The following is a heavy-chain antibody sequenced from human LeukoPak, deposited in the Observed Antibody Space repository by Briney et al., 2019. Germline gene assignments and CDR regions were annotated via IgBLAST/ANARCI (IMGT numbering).Heavy chain of an antibody. CDR2: ISSASNTI. CDR3: ARDGWFGDYNWFDP. D-gene: IGHD3-10*01. J-gene: IGHJ5*02. V-gene: IGHV3-48*01. CDR1: GFTFSSYS. Sequence: PGESLRLSCAASGFTFSSYSMNWVRQAPGKGLERVSYISSASNTIYYADSVKGRFTISRDNAKNSLYLQMNSLRAEDTAMYYCARDGWFGDYNWFDPWGQGTLVTVSS.